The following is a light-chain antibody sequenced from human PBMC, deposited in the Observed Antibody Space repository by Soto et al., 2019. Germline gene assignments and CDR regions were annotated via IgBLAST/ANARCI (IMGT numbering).Light chain of an antibody. V-gene: IGKV3-20*01. Sequence: EIVLTQSPGTLSLSPGERATLSCRASQSFSGSYLAWYQQKPGQTPRLLIYGASSRAAGIPERFSGCGSGTDFTLTISRLEPEDFAVYYCQQYGSSIFTFGPGTKVDIK. J-gene: IGKJ3*01. CDR2: GAS. CDR1: QSFSGSY. CDR3: QQYGSSIFT.